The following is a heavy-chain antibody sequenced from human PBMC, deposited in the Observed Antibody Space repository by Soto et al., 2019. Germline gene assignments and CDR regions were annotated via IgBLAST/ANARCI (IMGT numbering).Heavy chain of an antibody. CDR1: GYTFTIYW. CDR2: IYPSDSDT. J-gene: IGHJ4*02. V-gene: IGHV5-51*01. CDR3: ARPANTVADHFDL. Sequence: GESMKISCQVSGYTFTIYWIVCVRQMPGKGLEWMGIIYPSDSDTRYSPSFQGQVTISADQSINTAYLQWDSLKASDTAIYYCARPANTVADHFDLWGQRTPVTVPS. D-gene: IGHD4-17*01.